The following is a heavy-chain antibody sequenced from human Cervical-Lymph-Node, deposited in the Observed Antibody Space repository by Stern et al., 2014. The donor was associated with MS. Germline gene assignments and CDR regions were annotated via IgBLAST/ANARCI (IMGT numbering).Heavy chain of an antibody. CDR1: GFNVEGFY. D-gene: IGHD4-17*01. Sequence: EVQLVESGGGLVQPGGSLRLSCAASGFNVEGFYMTWVRQAPGKGLKWVSRMFTGCAAYYADSVKGRFTISRDDSKKTVHLQMNSLRVDDTAVYYCARGNYGDFLLDYWGQGTLVTASS. V-gene: IGHV3-66*02. CDR3: ARGNYGDFLLDY. CDR2: MFTGCAA. J-gene: IGHJ4*02.